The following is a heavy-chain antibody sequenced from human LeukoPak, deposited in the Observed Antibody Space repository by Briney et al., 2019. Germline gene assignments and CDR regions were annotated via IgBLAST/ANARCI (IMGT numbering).Heavy chain of an antibody. D-gene: IGHD3-16*02. CDR3: ARASDYVWGSYRYRPYYYYMDV. Sequence: SVKVSCKASGGTFSSYAISWVRQAPGQGLEWMGGIIPIFGTANYAQKFQGRVTITTDESTSTAYMELSSLRSEDTAVYYCARASDYVWGSYRYRPYYYYMDVWRKGTTVTVSS. CDR2: IIPIFGTA. V-gene: IGHV1-69*05. J-gene: IGHJ6*03. CDR1: GGTFSSYA.